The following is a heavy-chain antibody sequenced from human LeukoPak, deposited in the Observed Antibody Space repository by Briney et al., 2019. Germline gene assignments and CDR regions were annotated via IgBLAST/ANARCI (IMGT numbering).Heavy chain of an antibody. Sequence: ASVKVSCKASGYTFTSYDINWVRQATGQGLEWMGWMNPNSGNTGYAQKFQGRVTITRNTSISTAYMELRSLRSDDTAVYYCARDMTGYSSGWYFGYWGQGTLVTVSS. CDR3: ARDMTGYSSGWYFGY. V-gene: IGHV1-8*03. CDR1: GYTFTSYD. D-gene: IGHD6-19*01. CDR2: MNPNSGNT. J-gene: IGHJ4*02.